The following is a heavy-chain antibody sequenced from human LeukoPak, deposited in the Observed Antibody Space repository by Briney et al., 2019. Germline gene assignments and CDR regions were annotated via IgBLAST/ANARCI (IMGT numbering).Heavy chain of an antibody. CDR3: ARGIGGPAGKGYYFDH. Sequence: GRSLRLSCAASGFTFSSHGMQWVRQAPGKGLEWVAVIWYDGSNKYYTDSVKGRFTISRDNSKNTLYLQINSLRAEDTAVYYCARGIGGPAGKGYYFDHWGQGTLVTVSS. J-gene: IGHJ4*02. D-gene: IGHD2-2*01. CDR1: GFTFSSHG. V-gene: IGHV3-33*01. CDR2: IWYDGSNK.